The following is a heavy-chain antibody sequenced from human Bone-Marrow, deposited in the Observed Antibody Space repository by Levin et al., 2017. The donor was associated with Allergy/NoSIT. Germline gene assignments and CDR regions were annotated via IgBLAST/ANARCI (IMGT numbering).Heavy chain of an antibody. CDR2: IYHSGST. CDR3: ARDLTPGGGLAYFRTLLTHYYGMDV. V-gene: IGHV4-4*02. CDR1: GGSISSSNW. J-gene: IGHJ6*02. Sequence: PSETLSLTCAVSGGSISSSNWWSWVRQPPGKGLEWIGEIYHSGSTNYNPSLKSRVTISVDKSKNQFSLKLSSVTAADTAVYYCARDLTPGGGLAYFRTLLTHYYGMDVWGQGTTVTVSS. D-gene: IGHD3-16*01.